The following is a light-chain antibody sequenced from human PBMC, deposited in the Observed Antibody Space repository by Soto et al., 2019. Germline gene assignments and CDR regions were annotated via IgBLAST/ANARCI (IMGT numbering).Light chain of an antibody. CDR2: EGS. V-gene: IGLV2-23*01. CDR1: SSDVGSYNL. J-gene: IGLJ3*02. Sequence: QSALTQPASVSGSPGQSITISCTGTSSDVGSYNLVSWYQQHPGKAPKLMIYEGSRRPSGVSNRFSGSKSGNTASLTISGLRAEDEADYYCGSYAGSSPWVFGGGTKLAVL. CDR3: GSYAGSSPWV.